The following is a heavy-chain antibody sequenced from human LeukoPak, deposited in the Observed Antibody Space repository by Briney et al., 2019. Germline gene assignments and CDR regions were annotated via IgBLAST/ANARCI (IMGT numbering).Heavy chain of an antibody. D-gene: IGHD3-10*01. J-gene: IGHJ4*02. CDR3: ARGRRGSGSYYQWY. CDR2: MNPNSGNT. V-gene: IGHV1-8*01. CDR1: GYTYTSYG. Sequence: ASVKVSCKASGYTYTSYGINWVRQATGQGLEWMGWMNPNSGNTGYAQKFQGRVTMTRNTSISTAYMEVSSLRSEDTAVYYCARGRRGSGSYYQWYWGQGTLVTVSS.